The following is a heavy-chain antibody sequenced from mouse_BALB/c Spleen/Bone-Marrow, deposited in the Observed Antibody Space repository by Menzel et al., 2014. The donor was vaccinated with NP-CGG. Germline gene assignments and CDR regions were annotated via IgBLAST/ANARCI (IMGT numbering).Heavy chain of an antibody. CDR2: INPSNGGT. CDR3: SRHYYSGPFYAMDY. J-gene: IGHJ4*01. Sequence: QVLLMDSGAELVKPGASVKLPCKASGYTFTNYYIYWVKQRPGQGLEWIGRINPSNGGTTINEMFKNKATPPIDKSSSTDYIQLSSLTSEDSAVYYCSRHYYSGPFYAMDYWGQGTSVTVSS. V-gene: IGHV1S81*02. D-gene: IGHD1-2*01. CDR1: GYTFTNYY.